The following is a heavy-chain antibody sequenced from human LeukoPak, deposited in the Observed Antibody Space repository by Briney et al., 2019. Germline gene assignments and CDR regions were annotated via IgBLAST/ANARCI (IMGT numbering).Heavy chain of an antibody. J-gene: IGHJ4*02. D-gene: IGHD6-6*01. CDR3: VLDSSSTVDY. CDR1: GGTFSSYA. CDR2: IIPIFGTA. Sequence: GASAKVSCKASGGTFSSYAISWVRQAPGQGLEWMGRIIPIFGTANYAQKFQGRVTITTDESTSTAYMELSSLRSEDAAVYYCVLDSSSTVDYWGQGTLVTVSS. V-gene: IGHV1-69*05.